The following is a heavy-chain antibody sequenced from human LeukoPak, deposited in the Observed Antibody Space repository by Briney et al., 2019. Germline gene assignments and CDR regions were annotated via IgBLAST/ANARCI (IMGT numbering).Heavy chain of an antibody. CDR3: AKGGYSYEIYFDY. CDR1: GFTFSSYA. CDR2: ISGSGGST. D-gene: IGHD5-18*01. V-gene: IGHV3-23*01. J-gene: IGHJ4*02. Sequence: PGGSLRLSCAASGFTFSSYAMSWVRQAPGEGLEWVSAISGSGGSTYYADSVKGRFTISRDNSKNTLYLQMNSLRAEDTAVYYCAKGGYSYEIYFDYWGQGTLVTVSS.